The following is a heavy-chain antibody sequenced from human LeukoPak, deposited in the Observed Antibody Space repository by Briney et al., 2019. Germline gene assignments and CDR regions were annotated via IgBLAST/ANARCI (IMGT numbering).Heavy chain of an antibody. D-gene: IGHD7-27*01. CDR2: IQSDGGNK. CDR3: VRDGAHWDLDY. J-gene: IGHJ4*02. CDR1: GFSFSTSG. V-gene: IGHV3-30*02. Sequence: PGGSLRLSCAASGFSFSTSGMHWIRQAPGKGLEWVAFIQSDGGNKYYADSVKGRFTISRDNSKNTVHLQMNSLRAEDTAMYYCVRDGAHWDLDYWGQGTLVTVSS.